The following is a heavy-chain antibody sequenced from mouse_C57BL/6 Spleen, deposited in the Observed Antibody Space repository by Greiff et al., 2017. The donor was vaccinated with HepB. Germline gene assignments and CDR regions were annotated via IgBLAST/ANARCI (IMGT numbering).Heavy chain of an antibody. CDR1: GFNIKDDY. Sequence: EVQLQQSGAELVRPGASVKLSCTASGFNIKDDYMHWVKQRPEQGLEWIGWIDPENGDTEYASKFQGKATITADTSSNTAYLQLSSLTSEDTAVYYCTTGAYDGNYPAWFAYWGQGPLVTVSA. J-gene: IGHJ3*01. CDR2: IDPENGDT. V-gene: IGHV14-4*01. D-gene: IGHD2-10*01. CDR3: TTGAYDGNYPAWFAY.